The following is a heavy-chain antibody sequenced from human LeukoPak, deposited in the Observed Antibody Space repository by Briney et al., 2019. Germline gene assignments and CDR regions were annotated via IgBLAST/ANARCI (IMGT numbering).Heavy chain of an antibody. CDR1: GFTFSSYA. Sequence: GGSLRLSCAASGFTFSSYAMSWVRQAPGKGLEWVSAISGSGGSTYYADSVKGRFTISRDNSKNTLYLQMNSLRAEDTAVYYCAKDEIVAMIQVAPSAYWGQRTLASVSS. CDR3: AKDEIVAMIQVAPSAY. CDR2: ISGSGGST. J-gene: IGHJ4*02. D-gene: IGHD3-22*01. V-gene: IGHV3-23*01.